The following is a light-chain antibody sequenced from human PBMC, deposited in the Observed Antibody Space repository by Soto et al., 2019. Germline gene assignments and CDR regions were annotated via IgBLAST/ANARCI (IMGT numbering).Light chain of an antibody. J-gene: IGKJ4*01. Sequence: SVFTQSPATLSFSPGERATLSCRASQSVSSYLAWYQQKPGQAPRLLIYDASNRPTGSPARFSGSGAGTDFTLTISSLETEDCAVYYCQQRSNWPSLTFGGGTKVEIK. CDR2: DAS. CDR1: QSVSSY. CDR3: QQRSNWPSLT. V-gene: IGKV3-11*01.